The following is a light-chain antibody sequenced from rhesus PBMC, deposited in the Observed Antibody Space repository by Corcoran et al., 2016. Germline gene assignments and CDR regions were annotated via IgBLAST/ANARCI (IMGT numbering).Light chain of an antibody. Sequence: DIQMTQSPSSLSASVGDTVTIPCRASQSISSWLAWYQQKPGKAPKLLIYKASRLQSGVPSRISGSGSGTDFTLTIRSLQSEDFATYYCQPYSSSPPTFGGGTKVELK. V-gene: IGKV1-22*01. CDR1: QSISSW. CDR2: KAS. CDR3: QPYSSSPPT. J-gene: IGKJ4*01.